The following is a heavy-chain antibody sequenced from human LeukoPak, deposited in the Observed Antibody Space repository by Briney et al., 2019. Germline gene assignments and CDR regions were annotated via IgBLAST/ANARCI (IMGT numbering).Heavy chain of an antibody. Sequence: GGSLRLSCAASGFTFSRYAMHWVRQAPGKGLEWVAVTSPDGNEKYYADSVKGRFTISRDNSKNTVFLQMNSLSTEDTAVYSCFTGSVYYYDSWGQGTLVTVSS. CDR2: TSPDGNEK. CDR1: GFTFSRYA. CDR3: FTGSVYYYDS. J-gene: IGHJ5*01. V-gene: IGHV3-30*01. D-gene: IGHD3-22*01.